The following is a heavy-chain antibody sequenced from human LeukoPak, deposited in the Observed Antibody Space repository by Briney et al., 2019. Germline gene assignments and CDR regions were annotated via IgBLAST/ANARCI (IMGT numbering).Heavy chain of an antibody. J-gene: IGHJ5*02. CDR2: IYYSGST. Sequence: NPSQTLSLTCTVSGGSISSGGYYWSWIRQHPGKGLEWIGYIYYSGSTYYNPSLKSRVTISVDTSKNQFSLKLSSVTAADTAVYYCARVEGDYMHWFDPWGQGTLVTVSS. D-gene: IGHD4-17*01. CDR1: GGSISSGGYY. V-gene: IGHV4-31*03. CDR3: ARVEGDYMHWFDP.